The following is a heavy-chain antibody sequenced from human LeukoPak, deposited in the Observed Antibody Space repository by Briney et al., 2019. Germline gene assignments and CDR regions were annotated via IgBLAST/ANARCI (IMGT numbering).Heavy chain of an antibody. D-gene: IGHD4-17*01. Sequence: ASVKVSCKASGGTFSSYAIGWVRQAPGQGLEWMGGIIPIFGTANYAQKFQGRVTITADESTSTAYMELSSLRSEDTAVYYCARDWGYGDYEGGWFDPWGQGTLVTVSS. J-gene: IGHJ5*02. CDR1: GGTFSSYA. CDR3: ARDWGYGDYEGGWFDP. CDR2: IIPIFGTA. V-gene: IGHV1-69*13.